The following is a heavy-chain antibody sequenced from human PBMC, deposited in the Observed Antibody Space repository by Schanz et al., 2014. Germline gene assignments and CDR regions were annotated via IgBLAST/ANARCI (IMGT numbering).Heavy chain of an antibody. CDR1: SASIRTYY. J-gene: IGHJ5*02. CDR2: IHQSGGT. D-gene: IGHD3-3*01. CDR3: AKFLYDDPS. V-gene: IGHV4-59*08. Sequence: QVQLQESGPGLVKPSETLSLTCTVSSASIRTYYWSWIRQPPGKGLEWIGYIHQSGGTNYNPSLKIRVTILVDTSKTQFPLRLTSLTAADTAVYYCAKFLYDDPSWGQGTLVTVSS.